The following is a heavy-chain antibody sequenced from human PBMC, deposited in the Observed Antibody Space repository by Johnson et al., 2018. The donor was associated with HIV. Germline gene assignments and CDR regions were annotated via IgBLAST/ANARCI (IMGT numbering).Heavy chain of an antibody. CDR1: GFTFTSYG. CDR2: ISYDGSNQ. D-gene: IGHD6-19*01. Sequence: QVQLVESGGGVVQPGGSLRLSCAASGFTFTSYGMHWVRQAPGKGLDWVAFISYDGSNQYYADSVKGRFTISRDNSKNTRYLQMNSLRAEDTSVYYWARDRGIAVAGTGAFDIWGQGTMVTVSS. J-gene: IGHJ3*02. CDR3: ARDRGIAVAGTGAFDI. V-gene: IGHV3-30*19.